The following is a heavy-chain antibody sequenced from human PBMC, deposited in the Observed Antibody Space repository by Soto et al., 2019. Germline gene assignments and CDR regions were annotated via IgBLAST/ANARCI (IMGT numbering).Heavy chain of an antibody. D-gene: IGHD3-3*01. J-gene: IGHJ6*02. CDR1: GYTFTGCY. CDR2: INPNSGGT. Sequence: ASVKVSCKASGYTFTGCYMHWVRQAPGQGREWMGWINPNSGGTNYAQKFQGRVTMTRDTYISTDYMELSRLRSDDTSVYYCARSTGITIFGVEKTRHPRTYGMDVWGQGTTVTVSS. CDR3: ARSTGITIFGVEKTRHPRTYGMDV. V-gene: IGHV1-2*02.